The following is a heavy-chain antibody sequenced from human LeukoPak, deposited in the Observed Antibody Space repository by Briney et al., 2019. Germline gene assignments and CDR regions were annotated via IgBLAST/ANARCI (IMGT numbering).Heavy chain of an antibody. Sequence: SVKVSCKASGGTFSSYAISWVRQAPGQGLEWMGGIIPIFGTANYAQKFQGRVTITADESTSTAYMELNGLRSDDTAIYYCTRSWIQLWTPDFDHWDQGTLVTVSS. CDR3: TRSWIQLWTPDFDH. D-gene: IGHD5-18*01. CDR1: GGTFSSYA. V-gene: IGHV1-69*13. J-gene: IGHJ4*02. CDR2: IIPIFGTA.